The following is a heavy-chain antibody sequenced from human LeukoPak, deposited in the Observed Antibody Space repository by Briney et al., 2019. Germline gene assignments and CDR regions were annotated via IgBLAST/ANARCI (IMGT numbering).Heavy chain of an antibody. D-gene: IGHD6-19*01. CDR1: GYTFASYY. CDR2: INPSGGST. Sequence: ASVKVSCKASGYTFASYYMPWVRQAPGQGLEWMGIINPSGGSTSYAQKFQGRVTMTRDTSTSTVYMELSSLRSEDTAVYYCARDDPRQWLTGDAFDIWGQGTMVTVSS. J-gene: IGHJ3*02. V-gene: IGHV1-46*01. CDR3: ARDDPRQWLTGDAFDI.